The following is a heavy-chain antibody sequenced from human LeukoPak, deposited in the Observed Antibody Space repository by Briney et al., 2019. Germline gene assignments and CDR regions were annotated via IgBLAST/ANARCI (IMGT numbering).Heavy chain of an antibody. CDR3: ARDAEPDAIAGNWFDT. V-gene: IGHV3-21*01. CDR2: ISGRSSYI. Sequence: PGGSLRLSCAASGFTFSTFSMNWVRQAPGKGLEWVSSISGRSSYIFYADSVEGRFTISRDNTRNSLYLQMNSLRAEDTAVYYCARDAEPDAIAGNWFDTWGQGALVTVSS. J-gene: IGHJ5*02. CDR1: GFTFSTFS. D-gene: IGHD2-2*02.